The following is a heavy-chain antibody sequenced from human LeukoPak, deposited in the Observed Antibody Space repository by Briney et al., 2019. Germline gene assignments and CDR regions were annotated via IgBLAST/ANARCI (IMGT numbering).Heavy chain of an antibody. CDR2: INHSGST. V-gene: IGHV4-34*01. CDR3: ASGFWLDY. J-gene: IGHJ4*02. D-gene: IGHD3-3*01. Sequence: PETLSLTCAVYDGSVSGYYWSWIRQPPGKGLEWIGEINHSGSTNYNPSLKSRVTISVDTSKNQFSLKLSSVTAADTAVYYCASGFWLDYWGQGTLVTVSS. CDR1: DGSVSGYY.